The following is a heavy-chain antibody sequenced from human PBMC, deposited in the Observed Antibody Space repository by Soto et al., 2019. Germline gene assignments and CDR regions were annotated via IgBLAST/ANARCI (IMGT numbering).Heavy chain of an antibody. V-gene: IGHV4-30-4*01. Sequence: QVQLQESGPGLVKPSQTLSLTCTVSGGSISSGDYYWSWIRQPPGKGLEWIGYIYYSGSTYYNPSLNARVTISVDTSKIRFSLKLSSVTAAETAVYYCARDLSLDYYDSSGGTRQYDAFDIWGQGTMVTVSS. J-gene: IGHJ3*02. D-gene: IGHD3-22*01. CDR2: IYYSGST. CDR1: GGSISSGDYY. CDR3: ARDLSLDYYDSSGGTRQYDAFDI.